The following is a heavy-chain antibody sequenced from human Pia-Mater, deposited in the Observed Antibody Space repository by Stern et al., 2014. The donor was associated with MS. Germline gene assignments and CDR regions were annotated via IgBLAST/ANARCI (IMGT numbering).Heavy chain of an antibody. V-gene: IGHV4-30-4*07. CDR3: ARGRSRVHPPLDP. J-gene: IGHJ5*02. Sequence: VQLVESGSGLVKPSQTLSLTCSVSGYSITSAAFSWTWIRQAPGKGLEWIGDMYYGGRPPSQPSLASRVNTSLATSKNPSHLRLNSVTAADTAVYYCARGRSRVHPPLDPWGQGTLVTVSS. CDR2: MYYGGRP. D-gene: IGHD2-2*01. CDR1: GYSITSAAFS.